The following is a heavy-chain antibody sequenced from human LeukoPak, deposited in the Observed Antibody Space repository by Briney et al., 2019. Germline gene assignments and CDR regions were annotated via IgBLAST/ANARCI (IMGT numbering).Heavy chain of an antibody. J-gene: IGHJ4*02. Sequence: PGGSLRLSCSASGFTFSSYAMNWVRQAPGKGLEYVSAITSNGGSTYYADSVKGRFTISRDNSKNTLYLQMSSLRAEDTAVYYCARETEMANLDYWGQGTLVTVS. CDR1: GFTFSSYA. D-gene: IGHD5-24*01. CDR2: ITSNGGST. CDR3: ARETEMANLDY. V-gene: IGHV3-64D*06.